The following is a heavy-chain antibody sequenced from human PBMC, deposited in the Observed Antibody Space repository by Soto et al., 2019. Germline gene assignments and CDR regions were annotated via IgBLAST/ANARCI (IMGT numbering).Heavy chain of an antibody. CDR1: GFTFSNYA. J-gene: IGHJ6*02. V-gene: IGHV3-23*01. D-gene: IGHD2-15*01. CDR3: AIYWTGDTCPCLDV. Sequence: EVQLLESGGGLVQPGGSLRLSCAAAGFTFSNYALTWVRQSPGKGLEWVSTFSGSGGSTYYADSVRGRFTISRDNSKNTLFLQMNSLRVEDTAIYYCAIYWTGDTCPCLDVWGQGTTVSVSS. CDR2: FSGSGGST.